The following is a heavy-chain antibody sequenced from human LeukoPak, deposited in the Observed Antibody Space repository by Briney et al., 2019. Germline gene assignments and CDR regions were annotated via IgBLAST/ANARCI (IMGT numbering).Heavy chain of an antibody. J-gene: IGHJ4*02. CDR3: AADTDGTGEDFDY. D-gene: IGHD3-16*01. V-gene: IGHV1-58*02. CDR1: GFTFTSSA. Sequence: ASVKVSCRASGFTFTSSAMQWVRQARGQRLEWIGWIVVGSGNTNYAQKFQERVTITRDMSTSTAYMGLSSLRSEDTAVYYCAADTDGTGEDFDYWGQGTLVTVSS. CDR2: IVVGSGNT.